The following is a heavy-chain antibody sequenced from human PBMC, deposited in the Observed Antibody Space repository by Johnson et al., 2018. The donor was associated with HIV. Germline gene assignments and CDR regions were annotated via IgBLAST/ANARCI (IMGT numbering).Heavy chain of an antibody. CDR3: ARDGESQQLPLGDALDV. D-gene: IGHD6-13*01. V-gene: IGHV3-53*01. Sequence: VQLVESGGGLIQPGGSLRLSCAVSGLSVSINYITWVRQAPGKGLEWVSVIHSGGSTYYADSVKGRFTISRDNSKNTLYLQMSSLKVEDTALYYCARDGESQQLPLGDALDVWGRGTMVIVSS. CDR2: IHSGGST. J-gene: IGHJ3*01. CDR1: GLSVSINY.